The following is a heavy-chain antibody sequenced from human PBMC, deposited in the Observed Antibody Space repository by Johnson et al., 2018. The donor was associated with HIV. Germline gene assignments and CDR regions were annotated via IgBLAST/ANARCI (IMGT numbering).Heavy chain of an antibody. Sequence: QVQLVESGGGVVQPGRSLRLSCVVTGFTFSSYGMHWVRQAPGKGLEWVALISFDGGSKYSVDSVKGRFTISRDNSKNTLFLQMNSLRPEDTAIYYCARGRVRGPSAFDIWGQGTLVTVSS. V-gene: IGHV3-30-3*01. CDR3: ARGRVRGPSAFDI. J-gene: IGHJ3*02. CDR1: GFTFSSYG. CDR2: ISFDGGSK.